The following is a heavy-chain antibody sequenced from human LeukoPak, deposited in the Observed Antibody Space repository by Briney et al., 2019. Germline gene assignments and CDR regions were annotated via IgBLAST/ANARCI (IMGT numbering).Heavy chain of an antibody. CDR1: GFTFSSYE. CDR3: AREQWLAHDV. D-gene: IGHD6-19*01. V-gene: IGHV3-48*03. Sequence: GGSLRLSCAASGFTFSSYEMNWVRQAPGKGLEWVSCISSSGSTIYYADSVKGRFTISRDNAKNSLYLQMNSLRAEDTAVYYCAREQWLAHDVWGKGTTVTVSS. CDR2: ISSSGSTI. J-gene: IGHJ6*04.